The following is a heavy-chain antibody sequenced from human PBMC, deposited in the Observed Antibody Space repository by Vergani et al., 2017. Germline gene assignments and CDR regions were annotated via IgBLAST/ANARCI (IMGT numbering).Heavy chain of an antibody. D-gene: IGHD3-9*01. Sequence: EVQLLESGGGLVKPGGSLRLSCAASGFTFSSYSMNWVRQAPGKGLEWVASISSSNTYIYYADSVKGRFTISRDNAKNSLYLQINSLRAEDTAVYYCARDSVDIFTGYPYFDYWGQGTLVTVSS. J-gene: IGHJ4*02. CDR3: ARDSVDIFTGYPYFDY. CDR1: GFTFSSYS. V-gene: IGHV3-21*01. CDR2: ISSSNTYI.